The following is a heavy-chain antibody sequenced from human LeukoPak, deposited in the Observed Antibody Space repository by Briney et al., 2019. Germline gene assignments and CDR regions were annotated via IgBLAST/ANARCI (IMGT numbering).Heavy chain of an antibody. D-gene: IGHD3-10*01. CDR1: GYSISSGYY. V-gene: IGHV4-38-2*02. Sequence: SETLSLTCTVSGYSISSGYYWGWIQQPPGKGLEWIGSIYHSGSTYYNPSLKSRVTISVDTSKNQFSLKLSSVTAADTAVYYCARDHQLRGVSLFDYWGQGTLVTVSS. J-gene: IGHJ4*02. CDR3: ARDHQLRGVSLFDY. CDR2: IYHSGST.